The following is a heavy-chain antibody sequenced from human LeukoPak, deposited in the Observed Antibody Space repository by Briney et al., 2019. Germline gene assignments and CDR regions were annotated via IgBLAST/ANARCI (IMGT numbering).Heavy chain of an antibody. V-gene: IGHV3-33*01. J-gene: IGHJ4*02. Sequence: GGSLRLSCAASGFTFSSYGMHWVRQAPGKGLEWVAVIWYDGSNKYYADSVKGRFTISRDNSKNTLYLQINSLRAEDTAVYYCARDGSSGYYPSPYFDYWGQGTLVTVSS. D-gene: IGHD3-22*01. CDR2: IWYDGSNK. CDR1: GFTFSSYG. CDR3: ARDGSSGYYPSPYFDY.